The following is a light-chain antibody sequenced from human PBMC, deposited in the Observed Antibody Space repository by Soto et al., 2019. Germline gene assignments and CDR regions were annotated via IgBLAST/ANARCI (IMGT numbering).Light chain of an antibody. Sequence: EIVLTQSPGTLSLSPGETATLSCRASQSVSHLAWYQQKPGQAPRLLVYAASSRATGIPDRFSGSGSGTDFTLTISRLEPGDFAVYYCQQYGGSPLYTVGQGTRLEIK. J-gene: IGKJ2*01. CDR3: QQYGGSPLYT. CDR2: AAS. CDR1: QSVSH. V-gene: IGKV3-20*01.